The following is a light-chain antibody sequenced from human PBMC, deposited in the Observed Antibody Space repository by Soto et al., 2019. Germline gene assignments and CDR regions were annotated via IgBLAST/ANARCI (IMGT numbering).Light chain of an antibody. Sequence: QSVLTQPASVSGSRGQSITISCTGTNREVGYYNLVSWYQHHPGKAPKLIIYEVNKRPSGVSNRFSGSKSGNTASLTISGLQAEDEADYHCCSYAGSRTYVFVTGTKV. CDR3: CSYAGSRTYV. CDR1: NREVGYYNL. J-gene: IGLJ1*01. V-gene: IGLV2-23*02. CDR2: EVN.